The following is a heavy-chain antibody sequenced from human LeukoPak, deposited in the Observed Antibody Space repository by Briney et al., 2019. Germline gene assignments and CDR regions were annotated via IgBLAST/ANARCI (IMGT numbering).Heavy chain of an antibody. V-gene: IGHV3-23*01. CDR2: ISDSGGST. D-gene: IGHD6-19*01. J-gene: IGHJ5*02. Sequence: GGSLRLSCAASGFTFSNYDMSWVRQAPGKGLEWVSSISDSGGSTYYADSVKGRFTISRDNSTNTLYLQMTNLRAADTAVYYCAKDLSRAVAADWFDPWDQGSLVTVSS. CDR1: GFTFSNYD. CDR3: AKDLSRAVAADWFDP.